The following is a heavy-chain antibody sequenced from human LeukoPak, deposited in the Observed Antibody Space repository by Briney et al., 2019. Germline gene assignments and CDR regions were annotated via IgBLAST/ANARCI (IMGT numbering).Heavy chain of an antibody. D-gene: IGHD2-2*02. CDR1: GFTFSSYA. CDR2: ISGSGGST. J-gene: IGHJ5*02. V-gene: IGHV3-23*01. CDR3: AKDGPAATPHYWFDP. Sequence: GGSLRLSCAASGFTFSSYAVSWVRQAPGKGLEWVSAISGSGGSTYYAHSVKGRFTISRDKSKNTLYMQMNSLRAEDTAVCYCAKDGPAATPHYWFDPWGQGTLVTVA.